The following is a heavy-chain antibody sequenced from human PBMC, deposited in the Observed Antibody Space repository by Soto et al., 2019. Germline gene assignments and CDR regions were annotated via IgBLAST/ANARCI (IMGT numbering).Heavy chain of an antibody. CDR1: RSIFSGYG. CDR2: IWYDGSNK. V-gene: IGHV3-33*01. CDR3: ARDGMGGTAFGGFCAY. D-gene: IGHD3-10*01. J-gene: IGHJ4*02. Sequence: PGGSLRLSCAASRSIFSGYGMHWVRQAPGKGLEWVAVIWYDGSNKYYSDSVKGRFTISRDNSKNMLYLQMDSLRAEDTAVYYCARDGMGGTAFGGFCAYWGQGTLVPVSS.